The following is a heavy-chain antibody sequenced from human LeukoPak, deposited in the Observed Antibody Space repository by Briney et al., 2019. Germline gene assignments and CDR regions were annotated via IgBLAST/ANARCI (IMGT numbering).Heavy chain of an antibody. CDR1: GFTFSSHA. CDR2: VSYDGRIN. Sequence: GGSLRLSCAASGFTFSSHAMHWVRQAPGKGLEWVAFVSYDGRINSYADFVKGRFTISRDNSENTLYLQMNSLRAEDTAVYFCARDLSRTYTVDYWGQGTLVTVSS. D-gene: IGHD2-2*02. V-gene: IGHV3-30*04. J-gene: IGHJ4*02. CDR3: ARDLSRTYTVDY.